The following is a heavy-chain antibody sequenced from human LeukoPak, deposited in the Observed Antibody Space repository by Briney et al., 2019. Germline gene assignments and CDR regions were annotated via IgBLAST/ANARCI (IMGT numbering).Heavy chain of an antibody. J-gene: IGHJ5*02. CDR3: APLGTAMVTGWFDL. CDR1: GFTFSSYA. D-gene: IGHD5-18*01. CDR2: ISYDGSNK. V-gene: IGHV3-33*05. Sequence: GGSLRLSSAAPGFTFSSYAMHSVRQAPGTGLGWGAVISYDGSNKYYADSPKGRFTITKDKCKKKRYLQRNSLRAEGPAGYNCAPLGTAMVTGWFDLWGQGTLVTVSS.